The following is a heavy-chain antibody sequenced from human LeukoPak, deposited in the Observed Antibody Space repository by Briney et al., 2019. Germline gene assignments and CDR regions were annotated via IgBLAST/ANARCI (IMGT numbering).Heavy chain of an antibody. CDR3: ARRQLSLTGSDAFDI. CDR2: ISSGGSTI. D-gene: IGHD1-1*01. CDR1: GFTFSSFE. Sequence: GGSLRLSCAASGFTFSSFEMNWVPQAPGKGLEWVSYISSGGSTIYYADSVKGRYTISRDNAKNSLYLQVNSLRAENTAVYYCARRQLSLTGSDAFDIWGQGTMVTVSS. V-gene: IGHV3-48*03. J-gene: IGHJ3*02.